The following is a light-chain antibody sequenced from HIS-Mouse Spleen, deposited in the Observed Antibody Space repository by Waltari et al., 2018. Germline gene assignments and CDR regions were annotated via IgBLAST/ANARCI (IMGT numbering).Light chain of an antibody. J-gene: IGKJ2*01. CDR2: WAS. Sequence: DIVMTQSPDSLAVSLGERATINCKSSQSDLYSSNNKNYLAWYQQKPGQPPKLLIYWASTRETGVPDRFSGSGSGTDVTFTLSSLQAEDVAVYCCQQYYSTPYTLGQGTKLEIK. CDR3: QQYYSTPYT. V-gene: IGKV4-1*01. CDR1: QSDLYSSNNKNY.